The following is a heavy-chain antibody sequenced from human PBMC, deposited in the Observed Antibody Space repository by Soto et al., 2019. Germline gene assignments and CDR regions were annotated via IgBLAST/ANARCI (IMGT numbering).Heavy chain of an antibody. J-gene: IGHJ3*02. CDR3: TRQRGLDSSGYYYYDAFDI. CDR2: IRSKANSYAT. V-gene: IGHV3-73*01. CDR1: GFTFSGSA. D-gene: IGHD3-22*01. Sequence: GGSLRLSCAASGFTFSGSAMHWVRQASGKGLEWVGRIRSKANSYATAYAASVKGRFTISRDDSKNTAYLQMNSLKTEDTAVYYCTRQRGLDSSGYYYYDAFDIWGQGTMVTVSS.